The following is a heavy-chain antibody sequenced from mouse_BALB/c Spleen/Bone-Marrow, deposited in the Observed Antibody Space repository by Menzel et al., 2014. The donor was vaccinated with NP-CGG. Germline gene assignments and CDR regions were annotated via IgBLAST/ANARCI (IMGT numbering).Heavy chain of an antibody. Sequence: QVQLQQSGAELMKPGASVKISCKATGYTFSSYWIEWVKQRPGHGLEWIGGILPGSGRTNYNEKFKGKATFTADTSSTTAYMQLSSLTSEDSAVYYCTNTIGNAYWGRGTLVTVSA. J-gene: IGHJ3*01. CDR1: GYTFSSYW. D-gene: IGHD2-1*01. CDR3: TNTIGNAY. CDR2: ILPGSGRT. V-gene: IGHV1-9*01.